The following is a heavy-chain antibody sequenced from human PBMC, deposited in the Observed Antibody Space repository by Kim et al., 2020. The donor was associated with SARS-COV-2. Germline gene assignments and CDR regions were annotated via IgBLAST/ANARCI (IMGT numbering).Heavy chain of an antibody. D-gene: IGHD1-26*01. CDR1: GFTFSAYD. V-gene: IGHV3-23*01. CDR3: AKKPSGNYPFDY. J-gene: IGHJ4*02. Sequence: GGSLRLSCAASGFTFSAYDMTWVRQAPGKGLDWVSTIGTTHSTDYADSVRGRLTISRDNSKNTLFLQVNSLRAEDTAIYFCAKKPSGNYPFDYWGQGTLVTVSS. CDR2: IGTTHST.